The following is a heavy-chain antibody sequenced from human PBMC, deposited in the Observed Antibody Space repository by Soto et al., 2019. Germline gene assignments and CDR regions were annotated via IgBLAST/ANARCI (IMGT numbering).Heavy chain of an antibody. CDR2: ISLYSDGT. Sequence: QVQLVQSGGEVKRPGASVKVSCKTSGYTFSNYGITWVRQAPGQPLEWLGWISLYSDGTNYAQRLQGRVTLTTDTSASTAYMELRSLTSDDTAMYYCARDTESNRYNDWGQGTLVTVSS. V-gene: IGHV1-18*01. CDR1: GYTFSNYG. CDR3: ARDTESNRYND. J-gene: IGHJ1*01. D-gene: IGHD1-20*01.